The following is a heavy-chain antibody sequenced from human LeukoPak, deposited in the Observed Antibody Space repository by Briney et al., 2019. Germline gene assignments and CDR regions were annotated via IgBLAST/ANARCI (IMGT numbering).Heavy chain of an antibody. CDR3: AKYCSSTSCYGSFDY. J-gene: IGHJ4*02. V-gene: IGHV3-30*18. CDR2: ISYDGSNK. CDR1: GFTFSSYG. D-gene: IGHD2-2*01. Sequence: GGSLRLSCAASGFTFSSYGMHWVRQAPGKGLEWVAVISYDGSNKYYADSVKGRFTISRDNSKNTLYLQMNSLRAEDTAVYYCAKYCSSTSCYGSFDYWGQGTLVTVSS.